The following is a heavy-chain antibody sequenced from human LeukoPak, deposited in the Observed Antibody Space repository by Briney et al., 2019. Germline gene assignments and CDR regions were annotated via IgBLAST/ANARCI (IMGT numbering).Heavy chain of an antibody. CDR2: INHSGST. CDR1: GGPFSGYY. CDR3: ARGYYYYGMDV. V-gene: IGHV4-34*01. J-gene: IGHJ6*02. Sequence: PSETLSLTCAVYGGPFSGYYWSWIRQPPGKGLEWIGEINHSGSTNYNPSLKSRVTISVDTSKNQFSLKLSSVTAADTAVYYCARGYYYYGMDVWGQGTTVTVSS.